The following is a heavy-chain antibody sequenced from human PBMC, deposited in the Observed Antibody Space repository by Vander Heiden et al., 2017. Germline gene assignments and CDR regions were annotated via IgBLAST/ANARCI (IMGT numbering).Heavy chain of an antibody. D-gene: IGHD4-17*01. CDR3: AKDNYGDYDRFVGN. Sequence: VQLVESGGGLVQPGRSLRLSCAASGFTFDDYAMHWVRQVPGKGLEWVSGISWNSGRIGYADSVKGRFSISRDNAKNSLYLQMNSLRAEDTALYYCAKDNYGDYDRFVGNWGQGTLVTVSS. V-gene: IGHV3-9*01. J-gene: IGHJ4*02. CDR1: GFTFDDYA. CDR2: ISWNSGRI.